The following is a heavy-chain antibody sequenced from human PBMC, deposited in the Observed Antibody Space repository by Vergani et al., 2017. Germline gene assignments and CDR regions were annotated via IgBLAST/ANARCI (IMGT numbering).Heavy chain of an antibody. Sequence: QVQLQESGPGLVKPSQTLSLTCTVSGGSISSGGYYWSRIRQHPGKGLEWIGYVFRNGNVNYNPSFNFRVAIDTSNNELSLRVTSVTAADTAVYYCARDSSYGDYDASAFDIWGQGTMVTVSS. D-gene: IGHD4-17*01. CDR1: GGSISSGGYY. CDR2: VFRNGNV. CDR3: ARDSSYGDYDASAFDI. V-gene: IGHV4-61*08. J-gene: IGHJ3*02.